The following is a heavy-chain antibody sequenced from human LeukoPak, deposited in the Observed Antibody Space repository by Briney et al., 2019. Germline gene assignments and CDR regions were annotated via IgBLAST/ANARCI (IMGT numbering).Heavy chain of an antibody. CDR3: ARRQYCSGGSCYSDY. CDR2: IYPGDSDT. V-gene: IGHV5-51*01. CDR1: GYSFTSYW. J-gene: IGHJ4*02. D-gene: IGHD2-15*01. Sequence: GASVKISCKGSGYSFTSYWIGWVRQMPGKGLEWMGLIYPGDSDTRYSPSFQGQVTISADKSISTAYLQWSSLKASDTAMYYCARRQYCSGGSCYSDYWGQGTLVTVSS.